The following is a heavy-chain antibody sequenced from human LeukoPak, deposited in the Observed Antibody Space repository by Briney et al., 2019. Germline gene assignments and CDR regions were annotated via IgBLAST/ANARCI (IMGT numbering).Heavy chain of an antibody. V-gene: IGHV4-59*01. CDR2: IYYSGTT. D-gene: IGHD1-26*01. CDR1: GGSTSSYY. CDR3: ARVSNSGTYYFLDC. J-gene: IGHJ4*02. Sequence: SETLSLTCSVSGGSTSSYYWSWIRQPPGKGLQWIGYIYYSGTTNYNPPLKSRVTMSVDTSKNQFSLNLSSVTAADTAVYYCARVSNSGTYYFLDCWGQGTLVTVSS.